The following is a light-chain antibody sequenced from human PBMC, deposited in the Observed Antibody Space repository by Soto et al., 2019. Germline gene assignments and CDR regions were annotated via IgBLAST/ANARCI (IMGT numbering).Light chain of an antibody. CDR1: SSDVGTYNY. J-gene: IGLJ3*02. Sequence: QSVLTQPRSVSGSPGQSVTISCTGTSSDVGTYNYVSWYQQHPGKAPKLIIYDVSKRPSGVPDRFSASKSGSTASLTISGLQAEDESDYYCCSYAGSYTWVFGGGTKLTVL. CDR3: CSYAGSYTWV. V-gene: IGLV2-11*01. CDR2: DVS.